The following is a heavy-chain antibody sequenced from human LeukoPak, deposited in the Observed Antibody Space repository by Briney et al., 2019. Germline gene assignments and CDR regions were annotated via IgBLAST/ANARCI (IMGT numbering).Heavy chain of an antibody. D-gene: IGHD3-10*01. CDR1: GFTFSRHG. CDR3: AKERWFGELSPFDY. V-gene: IGHV3-23*01. Sequence: GGSLRLPCVASGFTFSRHGMNWVRQAPGKGLEWVSGISPSGDIKYYVDSVKGRFTVSRDNSKNTLYLQINSLRDEDTAVYYCAKERWFGELSPFDYWGQGTLVTVSS. J-gene: IGHJ4*02. CDR2: ISPSGDIK.